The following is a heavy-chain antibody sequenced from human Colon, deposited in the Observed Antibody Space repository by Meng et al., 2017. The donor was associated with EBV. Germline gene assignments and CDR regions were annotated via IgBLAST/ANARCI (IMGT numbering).Heavy chain of an antibody. CDR1: GFTFSNYW. CDR3: SRDLVGSDDD. V-gene: IGHV3-74*01. CDR2: TNEDGGIT. Sequence: GGAGGAPVQAGGSLRLSCAASGFTFSNYWMHWVRQVPGKGLEWVSRTNEDGGITTYADSVKGRFTISRDNTKNTLYLQMNSLRAEDTAMYFCSRDLVGSDDDWGQGTLVTISS. J-gene: IGHJ4*02. D-gene: IGHD6-25*01.